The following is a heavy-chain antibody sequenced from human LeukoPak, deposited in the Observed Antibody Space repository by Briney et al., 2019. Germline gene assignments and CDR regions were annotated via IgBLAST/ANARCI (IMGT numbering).Heavy chain of an antibody. V-gene: IGHV3-23*01. Sequence: GGSLRLSCAASGFTFSSYAMSWVRQAPGKGLEWVSAISGSGGSTYYADSVKGRFTISRDNSKNTLYLQMNSLRAEDTAVYYCAKDRSTYYDFWSGLNDYWGQGSLVTVSS. CDR2: ISGSGGST. J-gene: IGHJ4*02. CDR3: AKDRSTYYDFWSGLNDY. CDR1: GFTFSSYA. D-gene: IGHD3-3*01.